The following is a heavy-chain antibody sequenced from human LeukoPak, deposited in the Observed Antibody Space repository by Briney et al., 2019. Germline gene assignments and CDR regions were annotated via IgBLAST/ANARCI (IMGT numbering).Heavy chain of an antibody. Sequence: PGGALRLSCAAAGGTFDGYAMHWVRQAPGRGLEGVSGIRWNRGGIVYADSLRGRFTISRDNAKNSLYLQLNSLGAEHTAFYYCVKVTAAGFVAHWGQGTLVTVSS. CDR3: VKVTAAGFVAH. V-gene: IGHV3-9*01. D-gene: IGHD6-13*01. CDR1: GGTFDGYA. CDR2: IRWNRGGI. J-gene: IGHJ4*02.